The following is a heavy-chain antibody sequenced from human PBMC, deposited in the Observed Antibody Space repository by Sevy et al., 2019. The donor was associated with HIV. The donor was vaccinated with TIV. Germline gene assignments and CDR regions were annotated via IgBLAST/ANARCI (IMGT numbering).Heavy chain of an antibody. J-gene: IGHJ2*01. Sequence: GGSLRLSCAASGLTFDDYAMHWVGQAPGKGLEWVSGISWNSGNIAYADSVKGRFTISRDNAKNSLYLQMNSLRDEDTALYYCVKDRYYDTSGYSYYYFDLWGRGTLVTVSS. CDR3: VKDRYYDTSGYSYYYFDL. CDR2: ISWNSGNI. D-gene: IGHD3-22*01. CDR1: GLTFDDYA. V-gene: IGHV3-9*01.